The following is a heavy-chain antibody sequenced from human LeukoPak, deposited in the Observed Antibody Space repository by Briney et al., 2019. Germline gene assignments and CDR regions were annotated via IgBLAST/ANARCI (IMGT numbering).Heavy chain of an antibody. D-gene: IGHD5-18*01. V-gene: IGHV4-30-4*01. Sequence: PSQTLSLTCTVSGGSISSGDYYWRWIRQPPGKGLVWIGYIYYSGSTYYNPSLKSRVTISVATSKNQCSLKLSSVSAADTAVYYCARGGYSYGYDWIDPWGQGTLVTVSS. J-gene: IGHJ5*02. CDR2: IYYSGST. CDR1: GGSISSGDYY. CDR3: ARGGYSYGYDWIDP.